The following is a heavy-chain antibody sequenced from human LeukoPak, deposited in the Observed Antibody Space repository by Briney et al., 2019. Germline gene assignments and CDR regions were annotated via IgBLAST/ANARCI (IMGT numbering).Heavy chain of an antibody. V-gene: IGHV1-69*13. D-gene: IGHD3-22*01. J-gene: IGHJ4*02. CDR2: IIPIFGTA. Sequence: SVKVSCKASGGTFSSYAISWARQAPGQGLEWMGGIIPIFGTANYAQKFQGRVTITADESTSTAYMELSSLRSEDTAVYYCARDREKYDSSGYYLCWGQGTLVTVSS. CDR3: ARDREKYDSSGYYLC. CDR1: GGTFSSYA.